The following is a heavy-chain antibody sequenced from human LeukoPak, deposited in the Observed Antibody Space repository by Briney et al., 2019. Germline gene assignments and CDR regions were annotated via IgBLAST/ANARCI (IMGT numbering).Heavy chain of an antibody. Sequence: PSETLSLTCTVSGGSISSGSYYWSWIRQPAGKGLEWIGRIYTSGSTNYNPSLKSRVTISVDTSKNQFSLKLSSVTAADTAVYYCARSEYSSSWALFDYWGQGTLVTVSS. CDR3: ARSEYSSSWALFDY. CDR2: IYTSGST. D-gene: IGHD6-13*01. V-gene: IGHV4-61*02. J-gene: IGHJ4*02. CDR1: GGSISSGSYY.